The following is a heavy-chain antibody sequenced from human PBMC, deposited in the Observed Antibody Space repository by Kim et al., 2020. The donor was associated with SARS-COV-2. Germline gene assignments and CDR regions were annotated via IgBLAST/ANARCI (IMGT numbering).Heavy chain of an antibody. V-gene: IGHV3-66*01. CDR3: ASRDYGDYAFDI. J-gene: IGHJ3*02. D-gene: IGHD4-17*01. Sequence: YADSVQGKLTISRDNSKNTLYLQMNSLRAEDTAVYYCASRDYGDYAFDIWGQGTMVTVSS.